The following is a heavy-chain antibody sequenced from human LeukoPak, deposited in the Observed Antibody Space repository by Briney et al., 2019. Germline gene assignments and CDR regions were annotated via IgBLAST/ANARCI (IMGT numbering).Heavy chain of an antibody. CDR1: GFIFSDFY. CDR2: IYSSSDYI. Sequence: GGSLRLSCAGSGFIFSDFYMSWIRQAPGKGLEWVSLIYSSSDYIYYADSVKGRFTISRDNAKNSLYLQMNSLRVDDTAVYFCAGWGSGNYWGQGTLVTVSS. V-gene: IGHV3-11*01. J-gene: IGHJ4*02. CDR3: AGWGSGNY. D-gene: IGHD7-27*01.